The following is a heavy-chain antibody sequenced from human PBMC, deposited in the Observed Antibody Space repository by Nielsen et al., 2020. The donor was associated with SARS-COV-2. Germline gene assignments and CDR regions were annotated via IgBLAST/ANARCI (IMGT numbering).Heavy chain of an antibody. CDR2: IKQDGSEK. V-gene: IGHV3-7*01. CDR1: GFTFSSYA. Sequence: GESLKISCAASGFTFSSYAMSWVRQAPGKGLEWVANIKQDGSEKYYVDSVKGRFTISRDNAKNSLYLQMNSLRAEDTAVYYCARWALRGDFWSGYYVYPYYFDYWGQGTLVTVSS. CDR3: ARWALRGDFWSGYYVYPYYFDY. D-gene: IGHD3-3*01. J-gene: IGHJ4*02.